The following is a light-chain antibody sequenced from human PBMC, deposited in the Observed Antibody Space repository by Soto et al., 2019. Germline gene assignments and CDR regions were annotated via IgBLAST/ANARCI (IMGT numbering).Light chain of an antibody. J-gene: IGLJ1*01. V-gene: IGLV2-14*01. Sequence: QSVLTQPASVSGSPGQSITISCTGTSSDVGGYVSWYQQHPGKAPKLMIYEVSNRPSGVSNRFSGSKSGNTASLTISGLQAEDEADYYCSSYTSSSTLGVFGTGTKVTVL. CDR1: SSDVGGY. CDR2: EVS. CDR3: SSYTSSSTLGV.